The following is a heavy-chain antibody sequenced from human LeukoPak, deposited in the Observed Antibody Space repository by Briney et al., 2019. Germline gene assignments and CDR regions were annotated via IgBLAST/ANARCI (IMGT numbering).Heavy chain of an antibody. CDR3: ARGRIAVAGFDY. CDR2: IYYSGST. V-gene: IGHV4-39*07. CDR1: GGSISSSSYY. D-gene: IGHD6-19*01. Sequence: SETLSLTRTVSGGSISSSSYYWGWIRQPPGKGLEWIGSIYYSGSTYYNPSLKSRVTISVDTSKNQFSLKLSFVTAADTAVYYCARGRIAVAGFDYWGQGTLVTVSS. J-gene: IGHJ4*02.